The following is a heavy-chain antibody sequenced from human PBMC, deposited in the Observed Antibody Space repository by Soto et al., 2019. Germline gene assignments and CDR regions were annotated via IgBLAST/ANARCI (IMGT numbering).Heavy chain of an antibody. V-gene: IGHV3-30*18. D-gene: IGHD3-10*01. CDR2: ISYDGSNK. Sequence: GGSLRLSCAASGFTFSSYGMHWVRQAPGKGLEWVAVISYDGSNKYYADSVKGRFTISRDNSKNTLYLQMNSLRAEDTAVYYCAKVAHIRVRGPTGFDPWGQGTLVTVSS. CDR1: GFTFSSYG. CDR3: AKVAHIRVRGPTGFDP. J-gene: IGHJ5*02.